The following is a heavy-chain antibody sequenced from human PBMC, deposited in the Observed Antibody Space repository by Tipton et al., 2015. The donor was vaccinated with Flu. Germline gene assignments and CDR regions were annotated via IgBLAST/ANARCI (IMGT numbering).Heavy chain of an antibody. J-gene: IGHJ4*02. CDR1: GYTFAGYY. Sequence: QLVQSGAEVKKPGASVKVSCKASGYTFAGYYMHWVRQAPGQGLEWMGRINPNSGGTNYAQKFQGRVTMTRDTSISTAYMELSRLRSDDTAVYYCATSYYYDSSGYYTYFDCWGQGTLVTVSS. D-gene: IGHD3-22*01. CDR3: ATSYYYDSSGYYTYFDC. CDR2: INPNSGGT. V-gene: IGHV1-2*06.